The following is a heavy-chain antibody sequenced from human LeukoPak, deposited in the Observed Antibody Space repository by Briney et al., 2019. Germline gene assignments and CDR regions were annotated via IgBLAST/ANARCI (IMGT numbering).Heavy chain of an antibody. CDR2: IYNSGGT. D-gene: IGHD6-13*01. CDR3: ARDLWGAAAGFFDY. Sequence: SETLSLTCTVSGGSISSYYWSWIRQPPGKGLEWIGYIYNSGGTNYNPSLKSRVTISVDTSKNQFSLKLCSVTAADTAVYYCARDLWGAAAGFFDYWGQGTLVTVSS. V-gene: IGHV4-59*01. CDR1: GGSISSYY. J-gene: IGHJ4*02.